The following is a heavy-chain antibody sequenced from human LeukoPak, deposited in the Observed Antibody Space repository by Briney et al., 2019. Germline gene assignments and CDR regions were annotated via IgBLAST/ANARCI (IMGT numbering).Heavy chain of an antibody. V-gene: IGHV1-69*01. J-gene: IGHJ4*02. CDR3: AREYPNLHGVDY. Sequence: SVKVSCKASGGTFSSYAISWVRQAPGQWLEWMGGIIPIFGTANYAQKFQGRVTITADESTSTAYMELSSLRSEDTAVYYCAREYPNLHGVDYWGQGTLVTVSS. CDR1: GGTFSSYA. CDR2: IIPIFGTA. D-gene: IGHD1-14*01.